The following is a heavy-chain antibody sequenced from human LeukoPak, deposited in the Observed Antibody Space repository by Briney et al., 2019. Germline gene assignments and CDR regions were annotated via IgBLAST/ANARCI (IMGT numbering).Heavy chain of an antibody. J-gene: IGHJ4*02. CDR2: ISSDGTST. CDR3: ARTTYHFDS. V-gene: IGHV3-74*01. Sequence: GGSLRLSCAASGFTLSSYWMHWVRQAAGKGLVWVSRISSDGTSTSYADSVKGRFTISKDNAKNQLYLEMNSLRAEDTAVYYCARTTYHFDSWGQGTLVTVSS. CDR1: GFTLSSYW. D-gene: IGHD1-1*01.